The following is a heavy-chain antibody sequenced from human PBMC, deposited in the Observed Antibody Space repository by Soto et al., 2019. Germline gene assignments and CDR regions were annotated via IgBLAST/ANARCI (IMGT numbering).Heavy chain of an antibody. V-gene: IGHV4-39*01. CDR2: IYYSGST. D-gene: IGHD2-8*02. J-gene: IGHJ4*02. CDR3: ARLTGGRGFVDY. Sequence: QLQLQESGPGLVKPSETLSLTCTVAGGSISSSSYYWGWIRQPPGKGLEWIGRIYYSGSTYYKPSLKGRVTISVDTSKNQFSLKLSSVTAADTAVYYCARLTGGRGFVDYWGQGTLVTVSS. CDR1: GGSISSSSYY.